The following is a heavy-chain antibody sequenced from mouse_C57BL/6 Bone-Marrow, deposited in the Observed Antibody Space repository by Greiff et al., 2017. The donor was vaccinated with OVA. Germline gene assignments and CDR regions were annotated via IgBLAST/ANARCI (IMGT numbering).Heavy chain of an antibody. CDR1: GFTFSSYG. Sequence: EVMLVESGGDLVKPGGSLKLSCAASGFTFSSYGMSWVRQTPDKRLEWVATISSGGSYTYYPDSVKGRFTISRDNAKNTLYLQMSSLKSEDTAMYYCARRCAYWGQGTLVTVSA. CDR2: ISSGGSYT. V-gene: IGHV5-6*02. J-gene: IGHJ3*01. CDR3: ARRCAY.